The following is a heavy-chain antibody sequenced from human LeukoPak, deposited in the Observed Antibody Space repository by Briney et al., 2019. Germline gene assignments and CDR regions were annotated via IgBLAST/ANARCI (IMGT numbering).Heavy chain of an antibody. CDR1: GGSISSSNYY. D-gene: IGHD3-22*01. CDR2: SYYSGTT. CDR3: ARDEYYYDSSGYFFYPTVYDAFDI. Sequence: SVTLSLTCTGSGGSISSSNYYWHGLRQPPGKVLEWNGSSYYSGTTYYNPSLKSRVTKSVDTSKNQFSLKLTSVTAADTALYYCARDEYYYDSSGYFFYPTVYDAFDIWGQGTLVTVSS. J-gene: IGHJ3*02. V-gene: IGHV4-39*01.